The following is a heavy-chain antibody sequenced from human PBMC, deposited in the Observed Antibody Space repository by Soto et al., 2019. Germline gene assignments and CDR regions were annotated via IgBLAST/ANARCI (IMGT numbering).Heavy chain of an antibody. CDR1: GFTISDYY. V-gene: IGHV3-11*04. CDR3: ARGLGNQYHGMEV. D-gene: IGHD7-27*01. CDR2: ISSSGSTI. Sequence: PGGSLRVSCAAAGFTISDYYMSWIRQAPGKGPEWVSYISSSGSTIYYADSVKDRFTVSRDNSKNTLYLQMNILRAEDTAVYHCARGLGNQYHGMEVWGQGTTVTVSS. J-gene: IGHJ6*02.